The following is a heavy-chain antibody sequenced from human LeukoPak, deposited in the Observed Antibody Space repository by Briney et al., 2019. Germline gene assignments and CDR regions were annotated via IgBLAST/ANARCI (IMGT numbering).Heavy chain of an antibody. D-gene: IGHD6-13*01. CDR1: GFTFSTYW. CDR3: ARDGIAAVDFDY. CDR2: VNGDGSST. V-gene: IGHV3-74*01. Sequence: GGSLRLSCAASGFTFSTYWMHWVRQAPGKGLVWVSRVNGDGSSTNYADSVKGRFTISRDSAKNTLYLQMNSLRAEDTAVYYCARDGIAAVDFDYWGQGILVTVSS. J-gene: IGHJ4*02.